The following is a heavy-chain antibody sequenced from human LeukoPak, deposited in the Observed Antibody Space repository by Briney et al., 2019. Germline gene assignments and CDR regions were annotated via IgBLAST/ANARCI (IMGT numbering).Heavy chain of an antibody. CDR1: GFTFSTYG. J-gene: IGHJ4*02. D-gene: IGHD2-2*02. V-gene: IGHV3-30*18. CDR3: AKDPSDRYCSSTSCYR. CDR2: ISYDGSNK. Sequence: QPGGSLRLSCAASGFTFSTYGMHWVRQAPGKGLEWVAIISYDGSNKYYADSVKGRFTISRDNSKNTLYLQMNSLRAEDTAVYYCAKDPSDRYCSSTSCYRWGQGTLVTVSS.